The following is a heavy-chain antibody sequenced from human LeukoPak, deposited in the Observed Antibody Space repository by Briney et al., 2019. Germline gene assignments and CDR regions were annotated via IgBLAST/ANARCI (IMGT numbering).Heavy chain of an antibody. CDR1: GHTLTELS. V-gene: IGHV1-24*01. CDR2: IRPETGEP. D-gene: IGHD3-10*01. CDR3: STDSGRSYFYFDF. Sequence: ASVKVSCKVSGHTLTELSMHWVRQAPGKGLEWVGGIRPETGEPIFAQKFRGRVTITEDTFTDTGYLELRGLTSEDTAVYYCSTDSGRSYFYFDFWGQGTLVTVSS. J-gene: IGHJ4*02.